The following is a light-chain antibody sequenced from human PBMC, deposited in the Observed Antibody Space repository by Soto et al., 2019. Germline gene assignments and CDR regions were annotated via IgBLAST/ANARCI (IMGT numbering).Light chain of an antibody. CDR1: QSISSW. CDR3: QQYNSYSRT. J-gene: IGKJ1*01. V-gene: IGKV1-5*01. Sequence: DIPITESPTTVPASVGDRAPIRCRASQSISSWLAWYQQKPGKAPKLLIYDASSLESGVPSRFSGSGSGTEFTLTISSLQPDDFATYYCQQYNSYSRTFGQGSKVDI. CDR2: DAS.